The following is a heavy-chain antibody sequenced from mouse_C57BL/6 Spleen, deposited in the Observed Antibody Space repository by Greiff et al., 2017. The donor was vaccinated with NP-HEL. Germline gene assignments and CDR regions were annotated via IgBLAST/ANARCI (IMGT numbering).Heavy chain of an antibody. CDR2: IDPSDSYT. D-gene: IGHD1-1*01. J-gene: IGHJ1*03. V-gene: IGHV1-69*01. CDR1: GYTFTSYW. CDR3: ARSDYYGSSHWYFDV. Sequence: QVQLKQPGAELVMPGASVKLSCKASGYTFTSYWMHWVKQRPGQGLEWIGEIDPSDSYTNYNQKFKGKSTLTVDKSSSTAYMQLSSLTSEDSAVYYCARSDYYGSSHWYFDVWGTGTTVTVSS.